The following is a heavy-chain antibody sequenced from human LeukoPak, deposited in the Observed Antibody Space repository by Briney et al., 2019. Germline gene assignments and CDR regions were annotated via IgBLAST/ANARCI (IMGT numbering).Heavy chain of an antibody. CDR1: GGSISSRSYY. Sequence: PSETLSLTCTFSGGSISSRSYYWGWIRQPPGKGLEWIGSIYYSGSTYYNPSLKSRVTISVDTPKSQFGLKLDSVTAADTAVYYCARAYCSSTRCSFIPRYYFDYWGQGTLVTVSS. CDR2: IYYSGST. CDR3: ARAYCSSTRCSFIPRYYFDY. D-gene: IGHD2-2*01. V-gene: IGHV4-39*06. J-gene: IGHJ4*02.